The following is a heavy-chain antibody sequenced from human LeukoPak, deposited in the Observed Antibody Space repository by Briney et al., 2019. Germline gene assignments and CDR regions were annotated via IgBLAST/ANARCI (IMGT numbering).Heavy chain of an antibody. Sequence: SETLSLTCTVSGGSISSYYWSWIRQPPGKGLEWIGYIYYSGSTNYNPSLKSRVTISVDTSKNQSSLKLSSVTAADTAAYYCAKGGYDILTGYYNAFDIWGQGTMVTVAS. CDR1: GGSISSYY. CDR2: IYYSGST. J-gene: IGHJ3*02. V-gene: IGHV4-59*01. D-gene: IGHD3-9*01. CDR3: AKGGYDILTGYYNAFDI.